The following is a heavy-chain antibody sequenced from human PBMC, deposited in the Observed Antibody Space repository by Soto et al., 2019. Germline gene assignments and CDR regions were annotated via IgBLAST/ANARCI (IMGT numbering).Heavy chain of an antibody. Sequence: GGSLRLSCEASGFTFSNYWMHWVRQVAGKGLVWVSRINSDGSSTNYADSVKGRFTISRDNSKNALYLQMNSLRTEDTAVYYCARRGPGTYFDYWGQGTLVTVSS. CDR1: GFTFSNYW. CDR3: ARRGPGTYFDY. CDR2: INSDGSST. V-gene: IGHV3-74*01. J-gene: IGHJ4*02. D-gene: IGHD6-13*01.